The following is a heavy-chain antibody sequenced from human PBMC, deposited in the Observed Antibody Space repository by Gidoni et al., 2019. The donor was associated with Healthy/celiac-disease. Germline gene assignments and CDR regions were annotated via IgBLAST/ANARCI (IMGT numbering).Heavy chain of an antibody. CDR2: IIPIFGTA. Sequence: QVQLVQSGAEVKKPGYSVKVSCKASGGPFSSYAISWVRQAPGQGLEWMGGIIPIFGTANYAQKFQGRVTITADESTSTAYMELSSLRSEDTAVYYCARAPRNWGLNWFDPWGQGTLVTVSS. D-gene: IGHD7-27*01. J-gene: IGHJ5*02. CDR3: ARAPRNWGLNWFDP. CDR1: GGPFSSYA. V-gene: IGHV1-69*01.